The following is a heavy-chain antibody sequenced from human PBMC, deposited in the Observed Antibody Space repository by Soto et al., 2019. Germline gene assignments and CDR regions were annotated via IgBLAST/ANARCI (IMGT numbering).Heavy chain of an antibody. D-gene: IGHD3-10*01. CDR1: GFTFSSYW. J-gene: IGHJ4*02. V-gene: IGHV3-74*01. CDR3: ARGASGNYYLDY. CDR2: INTDGSTT. Sequence: EVQLVESGGNLVQPGGSLRLSCAASGFTFSSYWIHWVRQPPGKGLLWVSRINTDGSTTNYAESVKGRFTISRDNAKNTLYLQMNSLRAEDTAVYYCARGASGNYYLDYWGQGALVTISS.